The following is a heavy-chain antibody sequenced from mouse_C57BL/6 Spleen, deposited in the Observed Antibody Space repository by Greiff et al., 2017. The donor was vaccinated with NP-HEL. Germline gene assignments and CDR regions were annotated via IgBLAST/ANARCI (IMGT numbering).Heavy chain of an antibody. J-gene: IGHJ3*01. CDR2: IYPGSGST. V-gene: IGHV1-55*01. CDR1: GYTFTSYW. Sequence: QVQLQQPGAELVKPGASVKMSCKASGYTFTSYWITWVKQRPGQGLEWIGDIYPGSGSTNYNEKFKSKATLTVDTSSSTAYMQLSSLTSEDSAVYYCARHDGYYVGCAYWGQGTLVTVSA. CDR3: ARHDGYYVGCAY. D-gene: IGHD2-3*01.